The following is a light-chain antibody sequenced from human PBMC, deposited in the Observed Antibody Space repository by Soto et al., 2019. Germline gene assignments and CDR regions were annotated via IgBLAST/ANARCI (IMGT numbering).Light chain of an antibody. J-gene: IGKJ2*01. CDR3: QHYKSYPHT. CDR2: DAS. V-gene: IGKV1-5*01. Sequence: DIQMTQSPSTLSASVGDSVTITCRASQSVSSWLAWYQQKPGKAPELLIYDASILQTGVPSRFSGGGSGTEFTLTISSLQPDDSATDYCQHYKSYPHTFGQGTKLEIK. CDR1: QSVSSW.